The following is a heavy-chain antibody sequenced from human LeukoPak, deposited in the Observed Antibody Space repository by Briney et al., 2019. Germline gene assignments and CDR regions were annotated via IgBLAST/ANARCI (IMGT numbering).Heavy chain of an antibody. Sequence: GASLRLSCAASGFTFSSYAMSWVRQAPGKGLEGVSASNGIGGSTYYADSVKGRFTISKDNSKNTLYMQMNSLRAQDTAVYYGAKDQGDYYDSSGYYLDAFDIWGQGTMVTVSS. D-gene: IGHD3-22*01. CDR1: GFTFSSYA. CDR3: AKDQGDYYDSSGYYLDAFDI. V-gene: IGHV3-23*01. CDR2: SNGIGGST. J-gene: IGHJ3*02.